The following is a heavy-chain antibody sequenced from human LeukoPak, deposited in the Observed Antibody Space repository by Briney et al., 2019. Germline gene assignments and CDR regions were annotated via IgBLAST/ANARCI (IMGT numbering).Heavy chain of an antibody. CDR3: ARTRYYYNSRSYGAPYYFDY. CDR1: GGSFSGYY. J-gene: IGHJ4*02. CDR2: INHSGST. Sequence: PSETLSLTCAVYGGSFSGYYWSWIRQPPGKGLEWIGEINHSGSTNYNPSLKSRVTISVDTSRNQFSLKLSSVTAADTAVYYCARTRYYYNSRSYGAPYYFDYWGQGTLVTVSS. D-gene: IGHD3-10*01. V-gene: IGHV4-34*01.